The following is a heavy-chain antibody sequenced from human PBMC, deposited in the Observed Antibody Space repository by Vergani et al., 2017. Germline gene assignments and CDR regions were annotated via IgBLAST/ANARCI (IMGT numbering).Heavy chain of an antibody. CDR3: GRVADFYGLGSRLLDL. J-gene: IGHJ5*02. CDR1: GGCMSGYY. D-gene: IGHD3-10*01. V-gene: IGHV4-59*01. CDR2: MYHSGST. Sequence: QVRLQESGPGLVKPSETLSLTCSVSGGCMSGYYWSWIRQPPGKELEWIGYMYHSGSTNYNPSLETRVTISGDTSKNQFSLKLNSVTAADTAVYYCGRVADFYGLGSRLLDLWGQGILVTVSS.